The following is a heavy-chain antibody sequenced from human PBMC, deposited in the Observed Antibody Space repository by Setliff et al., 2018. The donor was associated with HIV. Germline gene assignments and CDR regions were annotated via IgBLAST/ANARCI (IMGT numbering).Heavy chain of an antibody. J-gene: IGHJ3*01. CDR2: IYPDDSNI. Sequence: GESLKISCKGSQYTFATYWIGWVRQVSGKGLEWMAIIYPDDSNIKYNPSFQRQVTISVDKSINTAYLQWNSLETSDTAMYFCVRRDGRRMNAFDFWGQGTMVTVS. CDR3: VRRDGRRMNAFDF. D-gene: IGHD4-17*01. CDR1: QYTFATYW. V-gene: IGHV5-51*01.